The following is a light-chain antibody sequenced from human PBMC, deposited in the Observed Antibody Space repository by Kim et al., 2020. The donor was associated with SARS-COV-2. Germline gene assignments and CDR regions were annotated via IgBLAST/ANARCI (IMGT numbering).Light chain of an antibody. Sequence: LVSWYQQRPGEAAKLMMYEVSRRPAGRSGRFSGAKAGSAASLTISGLQPEEEAHCFCCSYAGSRNQWVFGGGTQLAVL. J-gene: IGLJ3*02. CDR1: L. CDR2: EVS. V-gene: IGLV2-23*02. CDR3: CSYAGSRNQWV.